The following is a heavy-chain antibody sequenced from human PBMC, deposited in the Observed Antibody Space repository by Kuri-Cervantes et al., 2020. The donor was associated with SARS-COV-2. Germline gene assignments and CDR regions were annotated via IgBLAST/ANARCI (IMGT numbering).Heavy chain of an antibody. V-gene: IGHV1-24*01. CDR1: GYTLTELS. J-gene: IGHJ6*03. Sequence: SVKVSCKVSGYTLTELSMHWLRQAPGKGLEWMGGFDPEDGETIYAQKFQGRVTMTEDTSTDTAYMELSSLRSEDTSVYYCATLEQLGNYYYYYYYMDVWGKGTTVTVSS. D-gene: IGHD6-6*01. CDR3: ATLEQLGNYYYYYYYMDV. CDR2: FDPEDGET.